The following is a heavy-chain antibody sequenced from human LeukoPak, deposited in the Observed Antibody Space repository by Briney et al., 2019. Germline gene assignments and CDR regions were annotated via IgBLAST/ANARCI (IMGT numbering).Heavy chain of an antibody. CDR1: GFTFSNYW. J-gene: IGHJ4*02. CDR3: AKGGATVIDY. D-gene: IGHD4-17*01. Sequence: HPGGSLRLSCAASGFTFSNYWMHWVRQAPGKGLVWVSRINSDGSSTTSADSVKGRFTISRDNAKNTLYLQMDGLRAEDTAVYYCAKGGATVIDYWGQGTLVTVSS. CDR2: INSDGSST. V-gene: IGHV3-74*01.